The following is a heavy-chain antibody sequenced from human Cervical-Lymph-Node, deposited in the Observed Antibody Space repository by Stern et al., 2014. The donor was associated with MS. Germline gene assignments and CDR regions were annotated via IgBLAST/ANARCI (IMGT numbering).Heavy chain of an antibody. V-gene: IGHV3-30*03. CDR1: GFTFSSYG. CDR3: ARDYEDTSMLFDH. Sequence: VQLVESGGAVVQPGRSLRLSCAASGFTFSSYGLHWVRQAPAPGLEWVTVISYDGNHKYYAASVKGRFTISRDNSKNTLHLQMNSVTPDDTAIYYCARDYEDTSMLFDHWGQGTLVTVSS. D-gene: IGHD2-8*01. J-gene: IGHJ4*02. CDR2: ISYDGNHK.